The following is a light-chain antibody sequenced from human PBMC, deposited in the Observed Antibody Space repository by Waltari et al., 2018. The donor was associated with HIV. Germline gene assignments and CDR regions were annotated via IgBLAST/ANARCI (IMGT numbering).Light chain of an antibody. CDR2: GNN. V-gene: IGLV1-40*01. J-gene: IGLJ2*01. CDR1: TANIGAGSD. CDR3: QSYDSSLSGLV. Sequence: QSVLTQPPSVSGAPGQRVTLSCTGSTANIGAGSDVHWYQQLPGTAPKILIYGNNKRPAGVPDRFSGSKSGTSASLAITGLQAEDEADYYCQSYDSSLSGLVFGEGTKLTVL.